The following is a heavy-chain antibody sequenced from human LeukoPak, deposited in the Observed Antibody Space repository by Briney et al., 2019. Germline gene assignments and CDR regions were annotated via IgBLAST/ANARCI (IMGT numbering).Heavy chain of an antibody. V-gene: IGHV4-4*07. CDR2: IYTSGST. J-gene: IGHJ4*02. D-gene: IGHD3-22*01. CDR1: GGSISSYY. Sequence: PSETLSLTCTVSGGSISSYYRSWIRQPAGTGLEWIGRIYTSGSTNYNPSLKSRVTMSVDTSKNQFSLKLSSVTAADTAVYYCAGDYDSSGYLLAYWGQGTLVTVSS. CDR3: AGDYDSSGYLLAY.